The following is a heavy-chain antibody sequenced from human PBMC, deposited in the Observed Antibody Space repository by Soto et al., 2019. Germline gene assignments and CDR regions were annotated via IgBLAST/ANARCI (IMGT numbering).Heavy chain of an antibody. CDR2: ISDDVSNI. J-gene: IGHJ4*02. CDR1: GFTFSRYP. V-gene: IGHV3-30-3*01. Sequence: GGSLRLSCAAYGFTFSRYPMHWVRQAPGKGLEWVAGISDDVSNIQYADSVKGRLTVSRDDSKSTLYLQMNNLGTEDTAEYFCAREEPHPAPLVFWGQGTLVTFSS. CDR3: AREEPHPAPLVF.